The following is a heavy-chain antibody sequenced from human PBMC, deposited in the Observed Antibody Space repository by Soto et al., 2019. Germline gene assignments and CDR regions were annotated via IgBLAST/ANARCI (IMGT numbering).Heavy chain of an antibody. CDR1: GYTFTGYY. D-gene: IGHD1-26*01. Sequence: GASVKVSCKASGYTFTGYYMHWVRQAPGQGLEWMGWINPNSGGTNYAQKFQGRVTMTRDTSISTAYMELSRLRSDDTAVYYCAREAGATGRVYYYYGMDVWGQMTRVTVSS. CDR2: INPNSGGT. V-gene: IGHV1-2*02. J-gene: IGHJ6*02. CDR3: AREAGATGRVYYYYGMDV.